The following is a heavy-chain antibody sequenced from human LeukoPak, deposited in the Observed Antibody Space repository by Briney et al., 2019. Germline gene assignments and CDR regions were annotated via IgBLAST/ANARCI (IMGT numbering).Heavy chain of an antibody. CDR2: ISYDGSNK. Sequence: GGSLRLSGASSGFTFSSDAMHWGGQAPVTWLYWVVVISYDGSNKYYADSVKGRFTISRDNSKNTLYLQMNSLKTEDTAVYYCTRHRDDYYYGMDVWGQGTTVTVSS. D-gene: IGHD2-21*01. CDR1: GFTFSSDA. J-gene: IGHJ6*02. CDR3: TRHRDDYYYGMDV. V-gene: IGHV3-30-3*01.